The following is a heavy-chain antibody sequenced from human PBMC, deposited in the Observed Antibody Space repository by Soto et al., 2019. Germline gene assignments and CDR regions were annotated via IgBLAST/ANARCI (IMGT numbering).Heavy chain of an antibody. CDR3: AKVGSYGYGSNSDVEY. V-gene: IGHV3-30*18. CDR1: GFTFRNYG. D-gene: IGHD5-18*01. J-gene: IGHJ4*02. CDR2: ISYDGSDK. Sequence: QVQLVESGGGVVQPGSSLTLSCAASGFTFRNYGMHWVRQAPGKGLEWVALISYDGSDKYYGDSVKGRFTISRDSSKNTLYLHVSSLRAEDTAVYYCAKVGSYGYGSNSDVEYWGQGTLVTVSS.